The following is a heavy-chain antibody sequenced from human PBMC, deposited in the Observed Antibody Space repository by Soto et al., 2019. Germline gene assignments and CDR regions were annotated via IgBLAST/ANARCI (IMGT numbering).Heavy chain of an antibody. CDR3: ARGGGVIAVAGTFDY. V-gene: IGHV4-59*01. CDR2: IYYSGST. Sequence: SETLSLTCTVSGGSLSSYYWSWIRQPPGKGLEWIGYIYYSGSTNYNPSLKSRVTISVDTSKNQFSLKLSSVTAADTAVYYCARGGGVIAVAGTFDYWGQGTLVTVSS. D-gene: IGHD6-19*01. J-gene: IGHJ4*02. CDR1: GGSLSSYY.